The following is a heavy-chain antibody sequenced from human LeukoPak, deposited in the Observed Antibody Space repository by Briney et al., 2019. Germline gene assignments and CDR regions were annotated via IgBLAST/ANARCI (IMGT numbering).Heavy chain of an antibody. CDR2: INSDGSST. CDR3: ASRVVVVAATPTDDAFDI. CDR1: GFTFSIYW. J-gene: IGHJ3*02. Sequence: GGSLRLSCAASGFTFSIYWMYWVRQAPGKGLVWVSHINSDGSSTSYADSVKGRFTISRDNAKNTLYLQMNSLRAEDTAVYYCASRVVVVAATPTDDAFDIWGQGTMVTVSS. V-gene: IGHV3-74*01. D-gene: IGHD2-15*01.